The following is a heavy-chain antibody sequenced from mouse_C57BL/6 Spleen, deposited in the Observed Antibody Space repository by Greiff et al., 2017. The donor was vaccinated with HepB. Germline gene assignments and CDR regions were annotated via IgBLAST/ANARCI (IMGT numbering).Heavy chain of an antibody. J-gene: IGHJ4*01. V-gene: IGHV1-64*01. CDR2: IHPNSGST. CDR1: GYTFTSYW. CDR3: ASRTYYAMDY. Sequence: VQLQQSGAELVKPGASVKLSCKASGYTFTSYWMHWVKQRPGQGLEWIGMIHPNSGSTNYNEKFKSKATLTVDKSSSTAYMQLSSLTSEDSAVYYCASRTYYAMDYWGQGTSVTVSS.